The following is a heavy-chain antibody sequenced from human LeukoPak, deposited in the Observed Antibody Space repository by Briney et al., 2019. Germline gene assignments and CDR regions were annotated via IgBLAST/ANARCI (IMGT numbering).Heavy chain of an antibody. CDR2: ISGSGGST. CDR1: GFTFSSYA. CDR3: AKLQNIIVVLVAAPI. Sequence: GGSLRLSCAASGFTFSSYAMSGVRQAPGKGLEWVSAISGSGGSTYYADSVKGRFTISRDNSKNTLYLQTNSLRAEDTAVYYCAKLQNIIVVLVAAPIWGQGTMVTVSS. J-gene: IGHJ3*02. V-gene: IGHV3-23*01. D-gene: IGHD2-15*01.